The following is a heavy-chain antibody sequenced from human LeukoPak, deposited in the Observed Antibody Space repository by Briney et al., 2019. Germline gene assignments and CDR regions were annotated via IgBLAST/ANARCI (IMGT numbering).Heavy chain of an antibody. D-gene: IGHD3-22*01. CDR3: ARLYDSSGLFLDY. V-gene: IGHV4-59*08. Sequence: SETLSLTCTVSGGSISSYYWSWIRQPPGKGLEWIGYIYYSGSTNYNPSLKSRVTISVDTSKNQFSLKLSSVTAADTAVYYCARLYDSSGLFLDYRGQGTLVTVSS. CDR2: IYYSGST. CDR1: GGSISSYY. J-gene: IGHJ4*02.